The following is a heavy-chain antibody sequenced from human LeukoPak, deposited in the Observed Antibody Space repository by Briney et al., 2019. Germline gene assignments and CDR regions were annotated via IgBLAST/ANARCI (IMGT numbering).Heavy chain of an antibody. D-gene: IGHD5-12*01. CDR2: IRYDGSNK. CDR3: AKDYMFYSGYDSYYFDY. V-gene: IGHV3-30*02. J-gene: IGHJ4*02. CDR1: GFTFSSYG. Sequence: GGSLRLSCAASGFTFSSYGMHWVRQAPGKGLEWVAFIRYDGSNKYYADSAKGRFTISRDNSKNTLYLQMNSLRAEDTAVYYCAKDYMFYSGYDSYYFDYWGQGTLVTVSS.